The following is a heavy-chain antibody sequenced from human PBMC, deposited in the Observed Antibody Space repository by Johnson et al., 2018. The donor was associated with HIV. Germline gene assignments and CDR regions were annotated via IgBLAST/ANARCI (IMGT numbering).Heavy chain of an antibody. J-gene: IGHJ3*02. V-gene: IGHV3-23*04. CDR2: ISFSGG. CDR3: ARLDTSRRDAFDI. D-gene: IGHD5-12*01. Sequence: VQLVESGGGLVQPGGSLRLSCGAPPFTFSSYAMRWVRQAPVKGLDWVSVISFSGGKGRFTISRDNSKNTLYLQMNSLRAEDTAVYYCARLDTSRRDAFDIWGQGTMVTVSS. CDR1: PFTFSSYA.